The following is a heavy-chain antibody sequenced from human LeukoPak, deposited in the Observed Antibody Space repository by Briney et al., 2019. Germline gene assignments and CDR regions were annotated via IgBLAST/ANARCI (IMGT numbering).Heavy chain of an antibody. D-gene: IGHD3-3*01. CDR3: ARGFWRSYFDY. CDR2: INHSGST. Sequence: SETLSLTCAVYGGSFSGYYWSWIRQPPGKGLEWIGEINHSGSTNYNPSLKSRVTISVDTSKNQFSLKLSSVTAADTAVYYCARGFWRSYFDYWSQGTLVTVSS. J-gene: IGHJ4*02. V-gene: IGHV4-34*01. CDR1: GGSFSGYY.